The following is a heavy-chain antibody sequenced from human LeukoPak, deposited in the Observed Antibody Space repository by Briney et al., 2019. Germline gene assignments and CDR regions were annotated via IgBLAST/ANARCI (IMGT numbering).Heavy chain of an antibody. CDR1: GFTFSSYA. CDR2: IRYDGSNK. CDR3: AKDPRDWSGYDSGGFDY. Sequence: GGSLRLSCAASGFTFSSYAMHWVRQAPGKGLEWVAFIRYDGSNKYYADSAKGRFTISRDNSKNTLYLQMNSLRAEDTAVYYCAKDPRDWSGYDSGGFDYWGQGTLVTVSS. D-gene: IGHD5-12*01. V-gene: IGHV3-30*02. J-gene: IGHJ4*02.